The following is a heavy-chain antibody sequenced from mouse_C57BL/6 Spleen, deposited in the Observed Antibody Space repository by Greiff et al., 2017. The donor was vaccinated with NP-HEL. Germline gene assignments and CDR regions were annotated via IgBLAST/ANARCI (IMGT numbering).Heavy chain of an antibody. CDR1: GYSITSGYY. V-gene: IGHV3-6*01. D-gene: IGHD1-1*01. CDR3: ARDLYGSSYGYFDV. Sequence: EVQLQESGPGLVKPSQSLSLTCSVTGYSITSGYYWNWIRQFPGNKLEWMGYISYDGSNNYNPSLKNRISITRDTSKNQFFLKLKSVTTEDTATDYCARDLYGSSYGYFDVWGTGTTVTVSS. CDR2: ISYDGSN. J-gene: IGHJ1*03.